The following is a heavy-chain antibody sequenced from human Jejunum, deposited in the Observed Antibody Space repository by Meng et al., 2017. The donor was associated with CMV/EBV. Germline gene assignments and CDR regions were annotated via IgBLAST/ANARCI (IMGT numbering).Heavy chain of an antibody. V-gene: IGHV3-23*01. CDR2: LRASGDGT. D-gene: IGHD5-12*01. CDR1: GFTFSNYA. J-gene: IGHJ4*02. Sequence: EVQLLESXGDLVQPGXSLRLSXAASGFTFSNYAMSWVRQAPGKGLEWVSSLRASGDGTYYADSMKGRFTISRDNSKNTLYLQMSSLRVEDTAVYYCAKDHWLRNYPSFFWDYWGQGTLVTVSS. CDR3: AKDHWLRNYPSFFWDY.